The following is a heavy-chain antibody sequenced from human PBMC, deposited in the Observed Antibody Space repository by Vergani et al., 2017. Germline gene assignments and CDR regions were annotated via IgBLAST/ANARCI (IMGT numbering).Heavy chain of an antibody. V-gene: IGHV3-30*02. Sequence: QVQLVESGGGVVQPGGSLRLSCAASGFSFSTYGMHWVRQAPGRGLEWVAFLRYDGSNEYYGDAVKGRFIISRDNSKNMLSLEMHSLRPEDTAMYYCANSYCSSLSCYAFYGMEVWGQGTTVTVSS. CDR2: LRYDGSNE. D-gene: IGHD2-2*01. J-gene: IGHJ6*02. CDR3: ANSYCSSLSCYAFYGMEV. CDR1: GFSFSTYG.